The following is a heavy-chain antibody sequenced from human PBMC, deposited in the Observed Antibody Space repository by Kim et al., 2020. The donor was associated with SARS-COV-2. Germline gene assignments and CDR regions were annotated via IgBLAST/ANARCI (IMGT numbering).Heavy chain of an antibody. CDR1: GYTLTELS. D-gene: IGHD1-26*01. CDR2: FDPEDGET. Sequence: ASVKVSCKVSGYTLTELSMHWVRQAPGQGLEWMGVFDPEDGETIYAQKFQGRVTMTKDTSTDTAYMELSSLRSEDTAVYYCATGVGMGVRGCFDPWDQGT. CDR3: ATGVGMGVRGCFDP. V-gene: IGHV1-24*01. J-gene: IGHJ5*02.